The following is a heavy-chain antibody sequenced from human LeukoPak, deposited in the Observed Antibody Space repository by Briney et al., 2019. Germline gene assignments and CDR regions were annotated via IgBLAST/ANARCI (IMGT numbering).Heavy chain of an antibody. CDR3: SKDCRPHYYRSGSYSYGAFDI. D-gene: IGHD3-10*01. CDR2: ISWNSGSI. Sequence: GGSLRLSCAASGFTFDDYAMHWVRQAPGKGLEWVSGISWNSGSIGYADSVKGRFTISRDNAKNSLYLQMNSLRAEDTALYYCSKDCRPHYYRSGSYSYGAFDIWGQGTMVTVSS. CDR1: GFTFDDYA. J-gene: IGHJ3*02. V-gene: IGHV3-9*01.